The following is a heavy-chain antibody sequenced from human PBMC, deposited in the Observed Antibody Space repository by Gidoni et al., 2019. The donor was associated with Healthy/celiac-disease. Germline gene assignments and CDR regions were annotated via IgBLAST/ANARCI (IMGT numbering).Heavy chain of an antibody. Sequence: EVKLVESGGGLVQPGRSLKRSWVASGFTFYDYDMQWFRQAPGKGLDWVSCISGNSGSIGYADYVKGRFTISRDNAKNSLYLQMNRLRAEETALYYCEKAKPIDIAVAGNSVWYFDLWGRGTLVTVSS. CDR2: ISGNSGSI. CDR1: GFTFYDYD. CDR3: EKAKPIDIAVAGNSVWYFDL. J-gene: IGHJ2*01. D-gene: IGHD6-19*01. V-gene: IGHV3-9*01.